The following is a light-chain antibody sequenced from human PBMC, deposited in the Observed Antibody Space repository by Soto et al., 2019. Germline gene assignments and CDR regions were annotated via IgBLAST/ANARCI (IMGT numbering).Light chain of an antibody. CDR1: SSNIGAGYD. Sequence: QPVLTQPPSVSGAPGQRVTISCTGTSSNIGAGYDVHWYQQLPGTAPKVLIYGNSNRPSGVPDRFSGSKSGTSASLAITGLQAGDEANYYCQSYDNSLSGSGWVFGGGTKLTVL. J-gene: IGLJ3*02. CDR2: GNS. CDR3: QSYDNSLSGSGWV. V-gene: IGLV1-40*01.